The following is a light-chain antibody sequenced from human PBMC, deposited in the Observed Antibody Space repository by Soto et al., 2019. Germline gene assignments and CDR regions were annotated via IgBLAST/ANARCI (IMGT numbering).Light chain of an antibody. CDR2: DVS. Sequence: QSALTQPASVSGSPGQSITISCTGTSSDVGGYNYVSWYQQHPGKAPKLMIYDVSNRPSGVSNRFSGSKSGNTASLTISGLQAEDEADYDCSSYKSSSPPLYVSGPGTKVTVL. J-gene: IGLJ1*01. CDR3: SSYKSSSPPLYV. V-gene: IGLV2-14*01. CDR1: SSDVGGYNY.